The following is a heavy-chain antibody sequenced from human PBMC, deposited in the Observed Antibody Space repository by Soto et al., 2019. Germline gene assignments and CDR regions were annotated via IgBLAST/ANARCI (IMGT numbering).Heavy chain of an antibody. CDR1: GFSLSNARMG. D-gene: IGHD3-3*01. CDR3: ARILTTALYYDFWSGYYSVTTNYFDY. Sequence: QVTLKESGPVLVKPTETLTLTCTVSGFSLSNARMGVSWIRQPPGKALEWLAHIFSNDEKSYSTSLKSRLTISKDTSKRQVVLTMTNMDPVDTATYYCARILTTALYYDFWSGYYSVTTNYFDYWGQGTLVTVSS. J-gene: IGHJ4*02. CDR2: IFSNDEK. V-gene: IGHV2-26*01.